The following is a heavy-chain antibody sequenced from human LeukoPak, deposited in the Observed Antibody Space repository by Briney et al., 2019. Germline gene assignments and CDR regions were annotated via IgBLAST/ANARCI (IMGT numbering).Heavy chain of an antibody. D-gene: IGHD6-6*01. J-gene: IGHJ6*03. CDR1: GFTFSNYW. CDR3: ARPHLGSSSSSFYYYYYMDV. Sequence: GGSLRLSCAASGFTFSNYWMHWVRQAPGKGLVWVSRINTDGSRITYADSVKGRFTISRDNAMNTVYLQMNSLRAEDTAVYYCARPHLGSSSSSFYYYYYMDVWGKGTTVTVSS. CDR2: INTDGSRI. V-gene: IGHV3-74*01.